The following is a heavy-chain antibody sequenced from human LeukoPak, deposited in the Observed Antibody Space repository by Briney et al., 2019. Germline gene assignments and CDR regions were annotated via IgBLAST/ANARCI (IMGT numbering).Heavy chain of an antibody. CDR1: GYTFTSYD. CDR3: ARAYQPLGGLSFPDS. Sequence: ASVTVSCKASGYTFTSYDINWVRQAPGQGLEWMGWISPYNGNTHYTQKLQGRVTMTTDTSTSAAYMELRSLRSDDTAVYYCARAYQPLGGLSFPDSWGQGTLVTVSS. CDR2: ISPYNGNT. J-gene: IGHJ5*01. D-gene: IGHD3-16*02. V-gene: IGHV1-18*01.